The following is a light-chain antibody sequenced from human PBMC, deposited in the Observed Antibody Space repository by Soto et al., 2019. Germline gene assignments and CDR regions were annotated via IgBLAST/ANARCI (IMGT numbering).Light chain of an antibody. Sequence: QSALTQPASVSGSFGQSITISCTGTSSDVGTYDIVSWYQHHPGKAPKLIIYEGRKRPSGVSSRFSGSKSVNTASLTISGLQAEDEADYYCQAWDGNTVIFGGGTKLTVL. CDR2: EGR. CDR3: QAWDGNTVI. J-gene: IGLJ2*01. V-gene: IGLV2-23*01. CDR1: SSDVGTYDI.